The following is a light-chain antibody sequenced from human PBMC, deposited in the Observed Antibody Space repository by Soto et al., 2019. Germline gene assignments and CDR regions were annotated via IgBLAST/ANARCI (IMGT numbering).Light chain of an antibody. J-gene: IGLJ1*01. V-gene: IGLV2-14*01. CDR2: EVT. CDR3: SSYTTSSTQV. CDR1: SSDIGGYKH. Sequence: QSALTQPASVSGSPGQSITISFTGTSSDIGGYKHVSWYQQHPGKAPKLMIYEVTNRPSGVSYRFSGSKSGNTASLTISGLQAEDEADYYCSSYTTSSTQVFGTGTKVTVL.